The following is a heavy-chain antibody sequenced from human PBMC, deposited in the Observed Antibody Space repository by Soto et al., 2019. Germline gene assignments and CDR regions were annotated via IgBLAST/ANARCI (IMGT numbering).Heavy chain of an antibody. CDR3: AKDPTIYRGGDCYSPPYFDY. CDR1: GFTFSSYG. V-gene: IGHV3-30*18. Sequence: PGGSVRLSCAASGFTFSSYGMHWVRQAPGKGLEWVAVISYDGSNKYYADSVKGRFTISRDNSKNTLYLQMNSLKAEDTAVYYCAKDPTIYRGGDCYSPPYFDYWGQGTLVTVSS. J-gene: IGHJ4*02. D-gene: IGHD2-21*01. CDR2: ISYDGSNK.